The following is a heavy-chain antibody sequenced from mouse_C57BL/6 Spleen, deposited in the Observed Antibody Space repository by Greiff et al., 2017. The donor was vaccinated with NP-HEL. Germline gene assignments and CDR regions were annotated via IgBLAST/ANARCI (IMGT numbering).Heavy chain of an antibody. CDR1: GYTFTDYY. Sequence: VQLQQSGPELVKPGASVKISCKASGYTFTDYYMNWVKQSHGKSLEWIGDINPNNGGTSYNQKFKGKATLTVDKSSSTAYMELRSLTSEDSAVYYCARSGATYYGSSHYFDYWGQGTTLTVSS. D-gene: IGHD1-1*01. CDR2: INPNNGGT. J-gene: IGHJ2*01. CDR3: ARSGATYYGSSHYFDY. V-gene: IGHV1-26*01.